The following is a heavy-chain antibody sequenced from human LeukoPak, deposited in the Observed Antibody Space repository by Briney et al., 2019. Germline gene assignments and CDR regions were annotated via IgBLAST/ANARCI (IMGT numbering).Heavy chain of an antibody. V-gene: IGHV3-53*01. CDR1: GFTVSSNY. D-gene: IGHD3-22*01. CDR2: IYSGGGT. J-gene: IGHJ4*02. CDR3: ARENYYDSSGYPSYYFDY. Sequence: GGSLRLSCAASGFTVSSNYMSWVRQAPGKGLEWVSVIYSGGGTAYADSVKGRFTISRDNSKNTLYLQMNSPRAEDTAVYYCARENYYDSSGYPSYYFDYWGQGTLVTVSS.